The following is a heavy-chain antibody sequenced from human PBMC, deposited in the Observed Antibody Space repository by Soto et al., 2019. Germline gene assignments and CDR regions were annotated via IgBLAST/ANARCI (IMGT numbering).Heavy chain of an antibody. V-gene: IGHV1-3*01. Sequence: QVQLVQSGAEVKKPGASVKVSCKASGYTFTSYAMHWVRQAPGQRLEWMGWINAGNGNTTYSQKFQGRVTITRDTSASTAYMEMSSLSSEDTAVYYCARDTSRSRGRDYYYYGMDVWGQGTTVTVSS. CDR1: GYTFTSYA. CDR3: ARDTSRSRGRDYYYYGMDV. CDR2: INAGNGNT. J-gene: IGHJ6*02. D-gene: IGHD3-10*01.